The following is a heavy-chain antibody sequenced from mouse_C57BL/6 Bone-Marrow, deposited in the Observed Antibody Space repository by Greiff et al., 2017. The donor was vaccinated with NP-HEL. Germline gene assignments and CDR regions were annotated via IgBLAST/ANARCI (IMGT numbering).Heavy chain of an antibody. CDR3: ARRGLLYAMDY. CDR2: IHPNSGST. D-gene: IGHD1-1*01. J-gene: IGHJ4*01. CDR1: GYTFTSYW. Sequence: VQRVESGPVLVKPGASVKMSCKASGYTFTSYWMHWVKQRPGQGLEWIGMIHPNSGSTNYNEKFKSKATLTVDKSSSTAYMQLSSLTSEDSAVYYCARRGLLYAMDYWGQGTSVTVSS. V-gene: IGHV1-64*01.